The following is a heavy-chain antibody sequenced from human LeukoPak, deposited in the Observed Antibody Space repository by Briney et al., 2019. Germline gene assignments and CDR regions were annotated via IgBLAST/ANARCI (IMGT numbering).Heavy chain of an antibody. J-gene: IGHJ4*02. CDR2: IYTTGST. V-gene: IGHV4-4*07. CDR3: ASASGY. CDR1: GDSISSEY. Sequence: SETLSLACRVTGDSISSEYWSWIRKLAGKGLEWIGRIYTTGSTNYNPSLKSRVTMSVDMSKNQFSLKLSSVTAADTAVYYCASASGYWGQGTLVTVSS. D-gene: IGHD6-19*01.